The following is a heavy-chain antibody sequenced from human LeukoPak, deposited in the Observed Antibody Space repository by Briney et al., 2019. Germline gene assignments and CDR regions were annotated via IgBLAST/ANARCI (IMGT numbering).Heavy chain of an antibody. CDR2: INHSGST. J-gene: IGHJ6*02. D-gene: IGHD3-22*01. V-gene: IGHV4-34*01. CDR3: ARVRRRYYDSSGYYYGAQYYYGMDV. CDR1: GGSFSGYY. Sequence: SETLSLTCAVYGGSFSGYYWSWIRQPPGKGLEWIGEINHSGSTNYSPSLKSRVTISVDTSKNQFSLKLSSVTAADTAVYYCARVRRRYYDSSGYYYGAQYYYGMDVWGQGTTVTVSS.